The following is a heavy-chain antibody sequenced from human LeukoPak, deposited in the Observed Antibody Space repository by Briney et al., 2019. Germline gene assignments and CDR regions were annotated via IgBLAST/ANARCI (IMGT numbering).Heavy chain of an antibody. CDR3: AKGNDIGGYYYPHFDY. Sequence: AGRSLRLSCAASGFTFSSYGMHWVRQAPGKGLEWVAVISSDGNNKNYVDSVKGRFTFSRDNSKNTLYLQMNSLRAEDTAVYYCAKGNDIGGYYYPHFDYWGQGTLVTVSS. J-gene: IGHJ4*02. CDR1: GFTFSSYG. V-gene: IGHV3-30*18. CDR2: ISSDGNNK. D-gene: IGHD3-22*01.